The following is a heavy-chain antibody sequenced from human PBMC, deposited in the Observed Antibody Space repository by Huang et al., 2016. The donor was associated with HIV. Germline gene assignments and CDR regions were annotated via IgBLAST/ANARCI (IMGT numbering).Heavy chain of an antibody. CDR2: IYTDDTT. CDR3: GRGYGPGSYFFDS. Sequence: QLLEAGGGLVQPGGSLRLSCAASGFTVSSNCMTWVRQAPGKGLEWVSIIYTDDTTYFADSVKGRFTVSRDNSKNLLYLHMNSLGAEDTAVYYCGRGYGPGSYFFDSWGQGTLVSVSS. CDR1: GFTVSSNC. J-gene: IGHJ4*02. V-gene: IGHV3-53*01. D-gene: IGHD3-10*01.